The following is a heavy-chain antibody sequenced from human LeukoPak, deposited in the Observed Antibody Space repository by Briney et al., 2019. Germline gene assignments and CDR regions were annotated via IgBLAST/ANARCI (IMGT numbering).Heavy chain of an antibody. J-gene: IGHJ5*02. CDR3: ARLRYSSGWYVWFDP. CDR2: INHSGST. Sequence: SETLSLTCAVYGGSFSGYYRSWIRQPPGKGLEWIGEINHSGSTNYNPSLKSRVTISVDTSKNQFSLKLSSVTAADTAVYYCARLRYSSGWYVWFDPWGQGTLVTVSS. V-gene: IGHV4-34*01. D-gene: IGHD6-19*01. CDR1: GGSFSGYY.